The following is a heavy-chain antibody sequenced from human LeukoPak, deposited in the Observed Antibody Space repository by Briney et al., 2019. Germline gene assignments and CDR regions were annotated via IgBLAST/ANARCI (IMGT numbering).Heavy chain of an antibody. CDR3: ARGRLRWSPDI. CDR2: MNPNSGNT. CDR1: GYTFTGYY. V-gene: IGHV1-8*02. D-gene: IGHD4-23*01. J-gene: IGHJ3*02. Sequence: ASVKVSCKASGYTFTGYYMHWVRQATGQGLEWMGWMNPNSGNTGYAQKFQGRVTMTRNTSISTAYMELSSLRSEDTAVYYCARGRLRWSPDIWGQGTMVTVSS.